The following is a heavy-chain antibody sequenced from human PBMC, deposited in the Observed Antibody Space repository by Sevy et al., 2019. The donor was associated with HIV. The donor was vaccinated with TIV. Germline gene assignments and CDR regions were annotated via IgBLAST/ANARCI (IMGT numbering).Heavy chain of an antibody. CDR2: IYYTGST. D-gene: IGHD5-12*01. CDR3: TRPPPVRSGDDSLNWFDP. J-gene: IGHJ5*02. Sequence: SETPSLTCTVSGGSISAYYWSWIRQPPGKALEYIGYIYYTGSTNYNPSLKNRVTISVDTSKNQFSLKLSSVTAPDTAVYYCTRPPPVRSGDDSLNWFDPWGQGTLVTVSS. CDR1: GGSISAYY. V-gene: IGHV4-59*01.